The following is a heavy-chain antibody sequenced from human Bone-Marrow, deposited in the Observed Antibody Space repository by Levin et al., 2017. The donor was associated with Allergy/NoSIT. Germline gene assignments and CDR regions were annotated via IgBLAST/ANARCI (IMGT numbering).Heavy chain of an antibody. CDR1: GGSISGSANY. Sequence: SETLSLTCTVSGGSISGSANYWSWIRQHTGKGLEWIGHIYYSGPTYYNPSLKSRVTVSVDTSKNQFSLMLSSVTAADTAVYYCARQPTAAGMRTWFDPWGQGTLVTVSS. CDR2: IYYSGPT. J-gene: IGHJ5*02. D-gene: IGHD6-13*01. CDR3: ARQPTAAGMRTWFDP. V-gene: IGHV4-31*03.